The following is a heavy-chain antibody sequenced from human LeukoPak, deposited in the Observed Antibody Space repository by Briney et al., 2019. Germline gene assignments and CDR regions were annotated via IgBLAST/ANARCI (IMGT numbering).Heavy chain of an antibody. CDR1: GGSISSYY. CDR2: INHSGST. V-gene: IGHV4-34*01. D-gene: IGHD3-22*01. Sequence: PSETLSLTCTVSGGSISSYYWSWIRQPAGKGLEWIGEINHSGSTNYNPSLKSRVTISVDTSKNQFSLKLSSVTAADTAVYYCARRVYYDSSGYYYLDWGQGTLVTVSS. J-gene: IGHJ4*02. CDR3: ARRVYYDSSGYYYLD.